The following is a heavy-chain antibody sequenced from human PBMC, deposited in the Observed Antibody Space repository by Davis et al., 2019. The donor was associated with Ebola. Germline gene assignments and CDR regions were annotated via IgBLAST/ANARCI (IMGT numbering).Heavy chain of an antibody. D-gene: IGHD5-18*01. J-gene: IGHJ6*03. CDR1: GGSISGYF. Sequence: SETLSLTCTVPGGSISGYFWSWIRQPPGKGLEYIGHIYYSGSTTYNPTFKSRAMISVDMYKNQFSLRLSSVTAADTALYYCARRYREYYYNLDVWGQGTTVSVSS. CDR2: IYYSGST. CDR3: ARRYREYYYNLDV. V-gene: IGHV4-59*08.